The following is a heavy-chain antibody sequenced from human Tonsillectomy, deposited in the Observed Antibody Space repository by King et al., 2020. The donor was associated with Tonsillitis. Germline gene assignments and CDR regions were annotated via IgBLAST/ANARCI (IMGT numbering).Heavy chain of an antibody. Sequence: TLKESGPVLVKPTETLTLTCTVSGFSLSNARMGVSWIRQPPGKALEWLAHIFSNDEKFYNTSLKSRLTMSKDTSKSQVVLTMTNMGPVDTATYYCARTTRYNWNYDGMDVWGQGTTVTVSS. CDR1: GFSLSNARMG. D-gene: IGHD1-20*01. J-gene: IGHJ6*02. CDR2: IFSNDEK. V-gene: IGHV2-26*01. CDR3: ARTTRYNWNYDGMDV.